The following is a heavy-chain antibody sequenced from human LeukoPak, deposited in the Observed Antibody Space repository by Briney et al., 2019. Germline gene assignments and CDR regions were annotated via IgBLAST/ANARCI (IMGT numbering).Heavy chain of an antibody. CDR1: GFTFSSYW. V-gene: IGHV3-7*01. CDR3: AKSSSSYYDTSGYLDY. D-gene: IGHD3-22*01. J-gene: IGHJ4*02. Sequence: GGSLRLSCAASGFTFSSYWMSWVRQAPGKGLEWVANIKQDGSEKYYVDSVKGRFTISSDNAKNSLYLQMNSLRAEDTAVYYCAKSSSSYYDTSGYLDYWGQGTLVTVSS. CDR2: IKQDGSEK.